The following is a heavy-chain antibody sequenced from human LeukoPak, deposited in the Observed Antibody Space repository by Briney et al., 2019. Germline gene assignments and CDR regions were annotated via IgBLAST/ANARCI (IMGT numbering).Heavy chain of an antibody. CDR2: IYHTGTT. V-gene: IGHV4-38-2*02. J-gene: IGHJ4*02. CDR3: ARLPGLYFDY. CDR1: GYSIISDYY. Sequence: PSETLSLTCTVSGYSIISDYYWGWIRQPPGKELVWIGSIYHTGTTYYNPSLRSRVTISVDTSKNQFSLKLSSVTAADTAVYYCARLPGLYFDYWGQGTLVTVSS.